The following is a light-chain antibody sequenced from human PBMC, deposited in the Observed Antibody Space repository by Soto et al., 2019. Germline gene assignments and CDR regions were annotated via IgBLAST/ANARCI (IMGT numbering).Light chain of an antibody. Sequence: QSALTQPASVSGSPVQSITISGTGTSSDVGGYNYVSWYQQHPGKAPKLMIYDVSNRPSGVSNRFSGSKSGNTASLTISGLQAEDEADYYCSSYTSSSTLVVFGGGTKLTVL. CDR3: SSYTSSSTLVV. J-gene: IGLJ2*01. CDR2: DVS. CDR1: SSDVGGYNY. V-gene: IGLV2-14*01.